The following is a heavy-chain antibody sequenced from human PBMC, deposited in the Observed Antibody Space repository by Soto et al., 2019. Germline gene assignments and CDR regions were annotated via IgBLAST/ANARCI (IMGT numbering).Heavy chain of an antibody. V-gene: IGHV3-21*03. CDR2: ISSNSVYI. J-gene: IGHJ6*02. CDR1: GFSFSTYI. Sequence: EVQLVESGGGLVKPGGSLTLSCAASGFSFSTYIMNWVRQAPGKGLEWVSSISSNSVYIYYADSVKGRFTISRDNAKNTQCLQMNSLRADDTTAYYCARGEVVGPPTSGGPMDVWGQVTTVSVSS. CDR3: ARGEVVGPPTSGGPMDV. D-gene: IGHD2-15*01.